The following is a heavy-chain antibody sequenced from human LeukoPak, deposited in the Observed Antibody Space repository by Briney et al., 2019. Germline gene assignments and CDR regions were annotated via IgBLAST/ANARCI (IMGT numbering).Heavy chain of an antibody. V-gene: IGHV4-30-2*01. CDR2: IYHSGST. D-gene: IGHD2-2*02. CDR1: GGSISSGGYS. Sequence: PSQTLSLTCAVSGGSISSGGYSWSWIRQPPGKGLEWIGYIYHSGSTYYNPSLKSRVTISVDRSKNQFSLKLSSVTAEDTAVYYCARDAYQPLLYPNYFDYWGQGTLVTVSS. CDR3: ARDAYQPLLYPNYFDY. J-gene: IGHJ4*02.